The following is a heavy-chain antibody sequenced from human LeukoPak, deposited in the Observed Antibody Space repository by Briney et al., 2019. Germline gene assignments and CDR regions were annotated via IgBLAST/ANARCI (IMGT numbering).Heavy chain of an antibody. CDR3: ARDSSYYYDSSVDQPPPEGLGVDI. CDR2: IYHSGST. J-gene: IGHJ3*02. D-gene: IGHD3-22*01. Sequence: SETLSLTCAVSGGSISSGGYSWSWIRQPPGKGLEWIGYIYHSGSTYYNPSLKSRVTISVDRSKNQFSLKLSSVTAADTAVYYCARDSSYYYDSSVDQPPPEGLGVDIWGQGTMVTVSS. CDR1: GGSISSGGYS. V-gene: IGHV4-30-2*01.